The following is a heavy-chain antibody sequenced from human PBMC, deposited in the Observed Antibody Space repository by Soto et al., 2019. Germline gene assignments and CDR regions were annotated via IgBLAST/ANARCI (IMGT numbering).Heavy chain of an antibody. D-gene: IGHD1-20*01. CDR1: GFSFSDYY. J-gene: IGHJ3*01. Sequence: QVQLVESGGGLVNPGGSLRLSCAASGFSFSDYYMSWIRQDSGKGPEWVSYISSTSDSYTNYADSVKGRFTISRDNTKSSLHLQLHSLRAEDTAVYFCARGYGAFDVWGQGTMVTVSS. CDR2: ISSTSDSYT. V-gene: IGHV3-11*06. CDR3: ARGYGAFDV.